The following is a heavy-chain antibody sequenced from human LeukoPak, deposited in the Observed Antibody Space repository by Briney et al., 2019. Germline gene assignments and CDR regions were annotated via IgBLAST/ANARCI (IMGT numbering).Heavy chain of an antibody. Sequence: PSETLSLTCTVSGGYIITSGHYWGWIRQPPGKGLEWIGSIYYTGVTSTNPFFRSRIFISVDTSKNQFSLNLTSVTAADAAVYYCARERSSSGGHSWFDPWGQGTLVTVSS. CDR3: ARERSSSGGHSWFDP. D-gene: IGHD4-23*01. V-gene: IGHV4-39*07. CDR2: IYYTGVT. CDR1: GGYIITSGHY. J-gene: IGHJ5*02.